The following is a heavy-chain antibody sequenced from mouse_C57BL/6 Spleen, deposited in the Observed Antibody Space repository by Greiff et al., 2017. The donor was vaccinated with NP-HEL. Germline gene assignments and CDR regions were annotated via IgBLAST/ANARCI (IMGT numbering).Heavy chain of an antibody. J-gene: IGHJ2*01. V-gene: IGHV3-6*01. D-gene: IGHD2-1*01. CDR3: AREGIFYGNFDY. CDR2: ISYDGSN. CDR1: GYSITSGYY. Sequence: EVQLVESGPGLVKPSQSLSLTCSVTGYSITSGYYWNWIRQFPGNKLEWMGYISYDGSNNYNPSLKNRISITRDTSKNQFFLKLNSLTTEDTATYYCAREGIFYGNFDYWGQGTTLTVSS.